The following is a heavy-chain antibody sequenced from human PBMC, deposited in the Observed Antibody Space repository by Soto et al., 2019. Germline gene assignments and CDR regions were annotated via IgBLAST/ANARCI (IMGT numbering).Heavy chain of an antibody. CDR2: ISAYNGNP. CDR1: GYTFTIYG. CDR3: ARARNLSWFWDY. Sequence: QVQLVQSGAEVKKPGASVKVYCKASGYTFTIYGITWVRQAPGQRLEWMGWISAYNGNPNYAQKLQGRVTMTTDTSTSTAYMSRRRLRGDDAAVYYCARARNLSWFWDYWVQGTMFTVSS. D-gene: IGHD3-3*01. J-gene: IGHJ4*02. V-gene: IGHV1-18*01.